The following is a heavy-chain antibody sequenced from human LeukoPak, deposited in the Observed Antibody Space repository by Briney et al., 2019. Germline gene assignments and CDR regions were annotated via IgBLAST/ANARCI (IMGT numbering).Heavy chain of an antibody. Sequence: GGSLRLSCAASGFTFSSYSMNWVRQAPGKGLEWVSCISSSGSTIYYADSVKGRFTISRDNAKNSLYLQMNSLRAEDTAVYYCAREYYYDSSGYHPHFDYWGQGTLVTVSS. CDR3: AREYYYDSSGYHPHFDY. CDR2: ISSSGSTI. V-gene: IGHV3-48*04. D-gene: IGHD3-22*01. CDR1: GFTFSSYS. J-gene: IGHJ4*02.